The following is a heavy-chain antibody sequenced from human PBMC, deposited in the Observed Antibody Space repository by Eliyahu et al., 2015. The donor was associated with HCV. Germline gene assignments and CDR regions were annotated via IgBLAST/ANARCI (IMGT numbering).Heavy chain of an antibody. CDR1: XFSLXNXXMG. V-gene: IGHV2-26*01. Sequence: QVTLKESGPVLVKPTETLTLTCTVSXFSLXNXXMGVSWIRQPPGKALEWLAHIFSNDEKSYSTSLKSRLTISKDTSKSQVVLTMTNMDPVDTATYYCARILAISSRDGVVIRYYFDYWGQGTLVTVSS. CDR3: ARILAISSRDGVVIRYYFDY. CDR2: IFSNDEK. D-gene: IGHD3-3*01. J-gene: IGHJ4*02.